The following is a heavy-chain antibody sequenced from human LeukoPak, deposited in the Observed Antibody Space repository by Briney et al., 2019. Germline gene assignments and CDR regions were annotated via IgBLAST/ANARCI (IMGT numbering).Heavy chain of an antibody. D-gene: IGHD6-13*01. J-gene: IGHJ6*02. Sequence: SETLSLTCSVSGDSISSGNYYWSWIRQPPGKGLEWIGYIYYSGSTNYNPSLKSRVTISVDTSKNQFSLKLSSVTAADTAVYYCAREIGAAAGYYYYGMDVWGQGTTVTVSS. V-gene: IGHV4-61*01. CDR3: AREIGAAAGYYYYGMDV. CDR2: IYYSGST. CDR1: GDSISSGNYY.